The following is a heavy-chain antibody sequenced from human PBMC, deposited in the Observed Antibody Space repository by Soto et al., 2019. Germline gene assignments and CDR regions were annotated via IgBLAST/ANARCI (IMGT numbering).Heavy chain of an antibody. J-gene: IGHJ5*02. CDR1: GGTFSSYA. V-gene: IGHV1-69*01. CDR2: IIPIFGTA. CDR3: AGIHLYDSSGYYHNWFDP. D-gene: IGHD3-22*01. Sequence: QVQLVQSGAEVKKPGSSVKVSCKASGGTFSSYAISWVRQAPGQGLEWMGGIIPIFGTANYAQKFQGRVTITADESTSTAYMELSSLRSEDTAVYYCAGIHLYDSSGYYHNWFDPWGQGTLVTVSS.